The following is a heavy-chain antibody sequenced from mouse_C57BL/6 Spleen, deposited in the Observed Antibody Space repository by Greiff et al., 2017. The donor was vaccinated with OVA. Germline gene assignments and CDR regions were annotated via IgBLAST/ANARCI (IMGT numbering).Heavy chain of an antibody. CDR2: IRNKANGYTT. V-gene: IGHV7-3*01. CDR1: GFTFTDYY. J-gene: IGHJ4*01. D-gene: IGHD2-3*01. CDR3: ARGLLLYYYAMDY. Sequence: DVHLVESGGGLVQPGGSLSLSCAASGFTFTDYYMSWVRQPPGKALEWLGFIRNKANGYTTEYSASVKGRFTISRDNSQSILYLQMNALRAEDSATYYCARGLLLYYYAMDYWGQGTSVTVSS.